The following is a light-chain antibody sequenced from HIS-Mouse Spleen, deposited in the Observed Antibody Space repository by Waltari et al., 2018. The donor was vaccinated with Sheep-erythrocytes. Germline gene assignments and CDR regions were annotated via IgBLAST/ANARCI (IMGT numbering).Light chain of an antibody. V-gene: IGLV2-23*01. CDR3: CSYAGSSTPWV. CDR2: EGS. CDR1: SSDVGSYNL. Sequence: QSALTQPASVSGSPGQSITISCTGTSSDVGSYNLVSWYQQHPGKAPKLLIYEGSKRPSGVSNRFSGSNSGNTASLTISGLHAEDEADYYCCSYAGSSTPWVFGGGTKLTVL. J-gene: IGLJ3*02.